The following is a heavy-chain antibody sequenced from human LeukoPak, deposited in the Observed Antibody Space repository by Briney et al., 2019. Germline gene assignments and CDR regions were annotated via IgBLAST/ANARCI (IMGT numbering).Heavy chain of an antibody. D-gene: IGHD3-22*01. CDR3: AKGGSGYFADL. CDR1: GFIFNNFG. V-gene: IGHV3-23*01. Sequence: GGSLRLSCAASGFIFNNFGLIWVRQAPGKGLQWVSAISNDGGGTTYADFVKGRFTISRDNSKNTLFLQMNSLRAEDTALYYCAKGGSGYFADLWGQGTLVTVSS. CDR2: ISNDGGGT. J-gene: IGHJ5*02.